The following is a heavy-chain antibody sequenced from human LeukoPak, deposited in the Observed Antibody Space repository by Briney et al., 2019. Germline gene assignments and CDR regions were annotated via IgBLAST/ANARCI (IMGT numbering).Heavy chain of an antibody. D-gene: IGHD6-6*01. CDR1: GDSISNYNYH. CDR2: IYYSGNT. V-gene: IGHV4-39*01. J-gene: IGHJ5*02. CDR3: ARGKYTKWFDP. Sequence: SETLSLTCTVSGDSISNYNYHWGWIRQPPGKGLEWIGTIYYSGNTYYNPSLKSRVTMSVDTSKNQFSLKLSSVTAADTAVYYCARGKYTKWFDPWSQGTLVTLSS.